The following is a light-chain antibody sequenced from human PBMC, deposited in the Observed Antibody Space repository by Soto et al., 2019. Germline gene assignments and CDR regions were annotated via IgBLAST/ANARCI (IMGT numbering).Light chain of an antibody. CDR3: LQHYNFPYT. V-gene: IGKV1-6*01. Sequence: AIQMTQSPSSLSASVGDTVTITCRASQGIRSDLGWYQQRPGKAPKLLIYAASSLQSGVPSRFSGGGSGTDFTLTISSLQPEDFASYYCLQHYNFPYTFGQGTKLEIK. CDR2: AAS. J-gene: IGKJ2*01. CDR1: QGIRSD.